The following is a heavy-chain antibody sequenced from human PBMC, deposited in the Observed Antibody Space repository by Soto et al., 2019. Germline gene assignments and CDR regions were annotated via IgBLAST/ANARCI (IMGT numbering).Heavy chain of an antibody. V-gene: IGHV3-74*01. D-gene: IGHD3-10*01. J-gene: IGHJ5*02. CDR2: INSDGSST. Sequence: GGSLRLSCAASGFTFSSYWMHWVRQAPGKGLVWVSRINSDGSSTSYADSVKGRFTISRDNAKNTLYLQMNSLRAEDTAVYYCARDYVTMVRGVIRGFDPWGQGTLVTVS. CDR1: GFTFSSYW. CDR3: ARDYVTMVRGVIRGFDP.